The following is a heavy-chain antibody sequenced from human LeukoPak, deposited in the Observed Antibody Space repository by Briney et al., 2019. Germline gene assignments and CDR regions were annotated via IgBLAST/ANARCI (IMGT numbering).Heavy chain of an antibody. J-gene: IGHJ6*03. V-gene: IGHV4-4*07. CDR3: ARAAYGDFRYYYFYLHV. Sequence: PSETLSLTCTVSGGSINSYYWSWIRQPAGKGLEWIGRIYTSGSSNYNPSLKSRVTMSVDTSKNQFSLRLTSVTAADTAVYYCARAAYGDFRYYYFYLHVWDKGTTVTVSS. CDR1: GGSINSYY. CDR2: IYTSGSS. D-gene: IGHD4-17*01.